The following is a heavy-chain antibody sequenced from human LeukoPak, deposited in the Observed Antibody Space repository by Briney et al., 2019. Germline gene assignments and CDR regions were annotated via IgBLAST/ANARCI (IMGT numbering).Heavy chain of an antibody. V-gene: IGHV3-7*01. CDR2: IKQDGSEK. Sequence: PGGSLRLSCAVSGFTFSSYWMSWVRQAPGKGLEWVANIKQDGSEKYYVDSVKGRFTISRDNAKNSLYLLMNSLRAEDTAVYYCARRADDFWSGYWAFDIWGQGTMVTVSS. CDR1: GFTFSSYW. D-gene: IGHD3-3*01. J-gene: IGHJ3*02. CDR3: ARRADDFWSGYWAFDI.